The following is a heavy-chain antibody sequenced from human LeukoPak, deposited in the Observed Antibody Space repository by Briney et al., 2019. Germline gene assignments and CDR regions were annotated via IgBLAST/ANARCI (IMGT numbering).Heavy chain of an antibody. CDR2: ISSSSSTI. CDR1: GFTFSSYS. Sequence: GGSLRLSCAASGFTFSSYSMNWVRQAPGKGLEWVSYISSSSSTIYYADSLKGRFTTSRDNAETSLFLQMNSLRAEDTAVYYCAKDPFLYYDYVWGSYRLHYFDYWGQGTLVTVSS. J-gene: IGHJ4*02. CDR3: AKDPFLYYDYVWGSYRLHYFDY. V-gene: IGHV3-48*01. D-gene: IGHD3-16*02.